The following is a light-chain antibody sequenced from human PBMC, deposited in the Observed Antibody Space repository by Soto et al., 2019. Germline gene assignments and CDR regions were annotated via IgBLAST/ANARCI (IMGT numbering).Light chain of an antibody. J-gene: IGLJ1*01. CDR1: SSDVGKYSL. V-gene: IGLV2-23*02. CDR3: CTYAGSGSPYV. Sequence: QSALTQPASVSGSPGQSITVSCTGTSSDVGKYSLVSWYQQHPGKAPELIIYEVNKRPSGVSDRFSGSKSGNTASLTISGLQPGDEAKYLCCTYAGSGSPYVFGTGTKLTVL. CDR2: EVN.